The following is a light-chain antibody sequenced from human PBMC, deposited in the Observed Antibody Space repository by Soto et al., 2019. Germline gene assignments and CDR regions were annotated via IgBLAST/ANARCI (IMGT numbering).Light chain of an antibody. CDR3: QSFDSSLSVSV. Sequence: QSVLTQPPSVSGAPGQRVTISCAGSRANIGAGYDVQWYQHLPGTAPKLLIDGKSYRHSGVPDRFSGSKSGTSASLAITGLQAEDGADYYCQSFDSSLSVSVFGSGTKVTVL. J-gene: IGLJ1*01. V-gene: IGLV1-40*01. CDR2: GKS. CDR1: RANIGAGYD.